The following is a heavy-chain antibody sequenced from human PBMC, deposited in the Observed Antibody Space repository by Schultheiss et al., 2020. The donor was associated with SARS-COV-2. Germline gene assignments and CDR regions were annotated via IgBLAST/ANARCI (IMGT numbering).Heavy chain of an antibody. Sequence: SETLSLTCTVSGGSISSYYWSWIRQHPGKGLEWIGYIYYSGSTNYNPSLKSRVTISVDTSKNQFSLKLSSVTAADTAVYYCARNGIWRVTIFVPQKFYFDYWGQGTLVTVSS. D-gene: IGHD3-3*01. V-gene: IGHV4-59*08. J-gene: IGHJ4*02. CDR2: IYYSGST. CDR1: GGSISSYY. CDR3: ARNGIWRVTIFVPQKFYFDY.